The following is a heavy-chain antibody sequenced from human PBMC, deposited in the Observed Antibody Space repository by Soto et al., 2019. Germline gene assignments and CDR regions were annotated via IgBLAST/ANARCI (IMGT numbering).Heavy chain of an antibody. CDR2: IHHSGST. V-gene: IGHV4-4*02. Sequence: QVQLQESGPGLVKPSGTLSLTCAVSGGSISSSNWWSWVRQPPGKGLEWIGEIHHSGSTNYNPSPNSRLTISVXXXKXXFSLKLSSVTAADTAVYYCASTSYNDRSGYFSLGAWGQGSLVTVSS. CDR1: GGSISSSNW. J-gene: IGHJ5*02. D-gene: IGHD3-22*01. CDR3: ASTSYNDRSGYFSLGA.